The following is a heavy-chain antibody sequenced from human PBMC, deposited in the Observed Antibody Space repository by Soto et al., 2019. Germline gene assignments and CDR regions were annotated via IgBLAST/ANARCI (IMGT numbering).Heavy chain of an antibody. CDR3: AKDRFTSTVRKYWFFDL. CDR1: GFTFTNYA. Sequence: EVQLLASGGGLVKPGGSLRLSCAASGFTFTNYAMTWVRQAPGKGLEWVSSISGGDGDTSYADSVKGRFTISRDNSENTMFLQMNSLRPDDTAVYYCAKDRFTSTVRKYWFFDLWGRGTLVTVSS. V-gene: IGHV3-23*01. D-gene: IGHD3-10*01. CDR2: ISGGDGDT. J-gene: IGHJ2*01.